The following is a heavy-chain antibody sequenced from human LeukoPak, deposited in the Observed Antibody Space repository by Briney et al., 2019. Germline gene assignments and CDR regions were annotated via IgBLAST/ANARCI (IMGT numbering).Heavy chain of an antibody. CDR2: IYTSGST. CDR1: GGSISNYY. CDR3: AISKWENPYYFDY. Sequence: SETLSLTCTVSGGSISNYYWSWIRQPAGKGLEWIGRIYTSGSTNYNPSLKSRVTMSVDTSKNQFSLKLSSVTAADTAVYYCAISKWENPYYFDYWGQGTLVTVSS. D-gene: IGHD1-26*01. V-gene: IGHV4-4*07. J-gene: IGHJ4*02.